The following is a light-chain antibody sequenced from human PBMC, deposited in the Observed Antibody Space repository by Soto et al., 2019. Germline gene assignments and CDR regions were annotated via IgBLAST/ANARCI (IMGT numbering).Light chain of an antibody. CDR2: GAS. CDR1: QSVSTD. CDR3: HQYIYWPPET. J-gene: IGKJ1*01. V-gene: IGKV3-15*01. Sequence: EIVMTQSPATLSVSLGERATLSCRASQSVSTDLAWYQQKPGQAPRLLIFGASTRATGIPARFSGSGSGTEFILTISSLQSEDSAVYYCHQYIYWPPETFGQGTKVDIK.